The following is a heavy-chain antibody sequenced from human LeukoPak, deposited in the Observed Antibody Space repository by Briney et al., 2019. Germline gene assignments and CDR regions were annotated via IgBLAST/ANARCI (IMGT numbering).Heavy chain of an antibody. V-gene: IGHV1-69*04. J-gene: IGHJ4*02. D-gene: IGHD3-22*01. Sequence: GSSVKVSCKASGGTFSSYAISWVRQAPGQGLEWMGRIIPILGIANYAQKFQGRVTITADKSTSTAYMELSSLRSEDTAVYYCARDNYYDSSGVDYWGQGTLVTVSS. CDR3: ARDNYYDSSGVDY. CDR2: IIPILGIA. CDR1: GGTFSSYA.